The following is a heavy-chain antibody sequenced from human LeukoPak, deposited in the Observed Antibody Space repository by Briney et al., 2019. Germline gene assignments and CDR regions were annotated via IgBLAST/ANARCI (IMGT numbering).Heavy chain of an antibody. CDR1: GGSISSGDYY. V-gene: IGHV4-30-4*08. Sequence: SQTLSLTCTVSGGSISSGDYYWSWIHQPPGKGLEWIGYIYYSGSTYYNPSLKSRVTISVDTPKNQFSLMLSSVTAADTAVYYCAREGWELPYYYYYMDVWGKGTTVTVSS. CDR3: AREGWELPYYYYYMDV. D-gene: IGHD1-26*01. CDR2: IYYSGST. J-gene: IGHJ6*03.